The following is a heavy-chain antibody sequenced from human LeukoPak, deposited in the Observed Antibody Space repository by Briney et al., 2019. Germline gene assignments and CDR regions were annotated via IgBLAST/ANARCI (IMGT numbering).Heavy chain of an antibody. CDR2: IYYSGST. CDR1: GGSISSYY. CDR3: ARALVGPLWFGEYHFDY. D-gene: IGHD3-10*01. Sequence: SETLSLTCTVFGGSISSYYWSWIRQPPGKGLEWIGYIYYSGSTNYNPSLKSRVTISVDTSKNQFSLKLSSVTAADTAVYYCARALVGPLWFGEYHFDYWGQGTLVTVSS. V-gene: IGHV4-59*01. J-gene: IGHJ4*02.